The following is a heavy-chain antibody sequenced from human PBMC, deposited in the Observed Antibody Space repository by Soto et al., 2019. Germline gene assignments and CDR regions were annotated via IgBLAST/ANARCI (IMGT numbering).Heavy chain of an antibody. J-gene: IGHJ3*02. CDR3: SKAFLTGFSRNAFDI. CDR2: ISASGGST. CDR1: GFTFSSYA. Sequence: GGSLRLSCAASGFTFSSYAMSWVRQAPGRGLEWVSVISASGGSTYYADSVKGRFTISRDSSKKTLFLQMNSLRAEDTAVYYCSKAFLTGFSRNAFDIWGQGTMVTVSS. V-gene: IGHV3-23*01. D-gene: IGHD3-9*01.